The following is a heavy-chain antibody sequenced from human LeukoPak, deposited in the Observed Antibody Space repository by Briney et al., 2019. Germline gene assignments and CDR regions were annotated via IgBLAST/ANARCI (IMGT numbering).Heavy chain of an antibody. CDR1: GFTFSSYS. CDR3: ASGPSQWLVRSYFDY. J-gene: IGHJ4*02. D-gene: IGHD6-19*01. Sequence: PGGSLRLSCAASGFTFSSYSMNWVRQAPGEGLEWVSSISSSSYIYYADSVKGRFTISRDNAKNSLYLQMNSLRAEDTAVYYCASGPSQWLVRSYFDYWGQGTLVTVSS. CDR2: ISSSSYI. V-gene: IGHV3-21*01.